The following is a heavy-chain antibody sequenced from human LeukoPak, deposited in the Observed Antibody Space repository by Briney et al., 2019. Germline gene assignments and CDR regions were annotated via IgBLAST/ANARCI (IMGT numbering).Heavy chain of an antibody. CDR3: ASGRPFDY. J-gene: IGHJ4*02. CDR2: ISSSGTTI. CDR1: GFTFSTYE. D-gene: IGHD1-1*01. V-gene: IGHV3-48*03. Sequence: PGGSLRLSCAASGFTFSTYEMNWVRQAPGKGLEWVSHISSSGTTIYYAGSVKGRFTISRDNAKNSPYPQMNSLRAEDTAVYYCASGRPFDYWGQGTLVTVSS.